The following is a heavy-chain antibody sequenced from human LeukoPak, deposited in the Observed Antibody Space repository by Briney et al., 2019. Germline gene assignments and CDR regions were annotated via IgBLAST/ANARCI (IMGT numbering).Heavy chain of an antibody. D-gene: IGHD2-15*01. CDR3: TTKRGRGDSCYDY. CDR1: GLTFNNAW. CDR2: IKSKTDGETT. J-gene: IGHJ4*02. V-gene: IGHV3-15*01. Sequence: GGSLRLSCAASGLTFNNAWMSWVRQAPGKGLEWVGHIKSKTDGETTDYAAPVKGRFTISRDDSKNTSYLQMNSLKTEDTAVYYCTTKRGRGDSCYDYWGQGTLVTVSS.